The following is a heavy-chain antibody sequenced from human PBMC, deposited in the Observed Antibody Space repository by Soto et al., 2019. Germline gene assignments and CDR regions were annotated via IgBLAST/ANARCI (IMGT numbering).Heavy chain of an antibody. CDR3: ARDQGGYNYYYYYGMDV. Sequence: GGSLRLSCAASGFTFSGYSMNWVRQAPGKGLEWVSSISSSSYIYYADSVKGRFTISRDNAKNSLYLQMNSLRAEDTAVYYCARDQGGYNYYYYYGMDVWGQGTTVTV. D-gene: IGHD5-12*01. J-gene: IGHJ6*02. CDR1: GFTFSGYS. CDR2: ISSSSYI. V-gene: IGHV3-21*01.